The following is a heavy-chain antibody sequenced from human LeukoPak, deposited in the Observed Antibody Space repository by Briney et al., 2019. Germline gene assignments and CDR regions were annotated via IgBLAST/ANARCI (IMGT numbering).Heavy chain of an antibody. CDR1: GYTFTSYA. CDR2: INAGNGNT. V-gene: IGHV1-3*01. J-gene: IGHJ5*02. D-gene: IGHD2-15*01. CDR3: ARDRYCSGGSCLRSWFDP. Sequence: ASVQVSCKASGYTFTSYAMHWVRQAPGQRLEWMGWINAGNGNTKYSQKFQGRVTITRDTSASTAYMELSSLRSEDTAVYYCARDRYCSGGSCLRSWFDPWGQGTLVTVSS.